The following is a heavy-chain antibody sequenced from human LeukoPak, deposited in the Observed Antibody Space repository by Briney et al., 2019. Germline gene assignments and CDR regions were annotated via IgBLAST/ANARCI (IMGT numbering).Heavy chain of an antibody. V-gene: IGHV4-34*01. CDR2: ISYTEGT. CDR1: GVAINDYY. D-gene: IGHD3-9*01. J-gene: IGHJ1*01. Sequence: PSETLSFTCAVFGVAINDYYWSWIRQSPGQGLEWIGEISYTEGTRYNPSLESRVTMSVGTSENQLSLKLIFVTAADTAVYYCARIRCGHSSSVCYNHWGLGTLVTVSS. CDR3: ARIRCGHSSSVCYNH.